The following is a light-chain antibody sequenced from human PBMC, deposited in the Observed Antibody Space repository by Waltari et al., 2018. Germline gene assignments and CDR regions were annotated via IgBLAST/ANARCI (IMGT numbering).Light chain of an antibody. CDR1: QSISKY. CDR2: HAS. CDR3: QHYVSLPAT. J-gene: IGKJ1*01. Sequence: EIVLTQSPDTLSFSPGESATLSCRASQSISKYLAWYQQKPGQAPRLLIYHASSRSTGIPDRFSGSGFGTDFSLTISRLEPEDFAVYYCQHYVSLPATFGHGTKLDIK. V-gene: IGKV3-20*01.